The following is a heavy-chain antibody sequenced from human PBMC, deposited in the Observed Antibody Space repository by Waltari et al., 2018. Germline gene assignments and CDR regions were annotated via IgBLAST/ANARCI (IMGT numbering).Heavy chain of an antibody. CDR3: ARDQLGGYAVDY. CDR1: GGTFSSYA. V-gene: IGHV1-69*01. D-gene: IGHD5-12*01. CDR2: IIPSFCKA. Sequence: QVQLVQSGAEVKKPGSSVKVSCKASGGTFSSYAISWVRQAPGQGLEWMGGIIPSFCKANYAQKFQGRVTITADESTSTAYMELSSRRSEDTAVYYCARDQLGGYAVDYWGQGTLVTVSS. J-gene: IGHJ4*02.